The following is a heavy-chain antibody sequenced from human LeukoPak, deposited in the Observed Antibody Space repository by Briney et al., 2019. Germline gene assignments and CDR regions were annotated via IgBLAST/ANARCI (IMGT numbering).Heavy chain of an antibody. D-gene: IGHD5-24*01. CDR3: ARGSRDGYNHFDY. CDR2: IYYSGST. Sequence: SETLSLTCTVSGGSISSYHWSRIRQPPGKGLEWIGYIYYSGSTNYNPSLKSRVTISVDTSKNQFSLNLRSVTAADTAVYYCARGSRDGYNHFDYWGQGTLVTVSS. CDR1: GGSISSYH. J-gene: IGHJ4*02. V-gene: IGHV4-59*01.